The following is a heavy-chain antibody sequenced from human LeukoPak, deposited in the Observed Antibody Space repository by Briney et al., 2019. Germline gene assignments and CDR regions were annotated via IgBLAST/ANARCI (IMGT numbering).Heavy chain of an antibody. CDR3: TRDSRDYGDYADRSYYYYYYGMDV. Sequence: HPGRSLRLSCTASGFTFGGYAMSWVRQAPGKGLEWAGLIRSRAYGGKKEYAAYVKGRFTISRDDSKSIAYLQMNSLKPEDTAVYYCTRDSRDYGDYADRSYYYYYYGMDVWGKGTTVAVSS. V-gene: IGHV3-49*04. CDR2: IRSRAYGGKK. J-gene: IGHJ6*04. D-gene: IGHD4-17*01. CDR1: GFTFGGYA.